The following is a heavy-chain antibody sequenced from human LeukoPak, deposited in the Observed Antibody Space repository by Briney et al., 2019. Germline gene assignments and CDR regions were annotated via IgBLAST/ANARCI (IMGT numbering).Heavy chain of an antibody. J-gene: IGHJ4*02. CDR3: ANGLTDYVWGSYRTTSWDY. Sequence: GGSLRLSCAASGFTFDEYGMSWVRQAPGKGLEWVSAISVSGGSTYYADSVKGRFTISRDNSKNTLFLQMNSLRAEDTAVYYCANGLTDYVWGSYRTTSWDYWGQGTLVTVSS. V-gene: IGHV3-23*01. CDR2: ISVSGGST. CDR1: GFTFDEYG. D-gene: IGHD3-16*02.